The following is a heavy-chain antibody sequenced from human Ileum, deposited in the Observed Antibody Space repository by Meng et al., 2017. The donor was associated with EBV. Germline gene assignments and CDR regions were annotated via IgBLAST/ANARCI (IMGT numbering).Heavy chain of an antibody. CDR1: GGSLSGYY. CDR2: ITHSGST. J-gene: IGHJ4*02. D-gene: IGHD3-22*01. Sequence: CGAGLLKLSSILLRTCAVYGGSLSGYYWSWIRQPPGKGLEWIGEITHSGSTNYNSSLKSRVTILVDTSKNQLSLKMNSVTAADTAVYYCARCYDSSGYYELNHFDHWGQGTLVTVSS. CDR3: ARCYDSSGYYELNHFDH. V-gene: IGHV4-34*01.